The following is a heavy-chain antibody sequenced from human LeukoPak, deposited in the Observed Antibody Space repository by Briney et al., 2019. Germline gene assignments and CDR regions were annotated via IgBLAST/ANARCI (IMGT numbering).Heavy chain of an antibody. D-gene: IGHD3-22*01. J-gene: IGHJ3*02. CDR1: GFTFSSYE. CDR2: IKQDGSEK. V-gene: IGHV3-7*01. CDR3: ARGGRSSLYYDSSGYYGSAFDI. Sequence: PGGSLRLSCAASGFTFSSYEMNWVRQAPGKGLEWVANIKQDGSEKYYVDSVKGRFTISRDNAKNSLYLQMNSLRAEDTAVYYCARGGRSSLYYDSSGYYGSAFDIWGQGTMVTVSS.